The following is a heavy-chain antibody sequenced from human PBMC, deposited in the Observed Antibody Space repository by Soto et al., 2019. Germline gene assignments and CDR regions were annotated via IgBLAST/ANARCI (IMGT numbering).Heavy chain of an antibody. Sequence: SETLSLTCTVSGGSVSSSIYYWGWIRHPPGKGLEWIGSIYFSGSTFYNPSLKSRVTISVDTSKNHFSLNLNSVTAADTAVYYCARHSGSYYFGSGPPDYWGQGTLVTVSS. J-gene: IGHJ4*02. CDR3: ARHSGSYYFGSGPPDY. CDR1: GGSVSSSIYY. V-gene: IGHV4-39*01. CDR2: IYFSGST. D-gene: IGHD3-10*01.